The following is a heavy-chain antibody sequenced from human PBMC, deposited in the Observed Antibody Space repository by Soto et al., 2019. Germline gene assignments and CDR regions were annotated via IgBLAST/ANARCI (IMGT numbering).Heavy chain of an antibody. Sequence: ASVKVSCKVSGYTLTELSMHWVRQAPGKGLEWMGGFDPEDGETIYAQKFQGRVTMTEDTSTDTAYMELSSLRSEDTAVYYCATRKIYSSSWPFEYWGQGTLVTVSS. CDR1: GYTLTELS. CDR2: FDPEDGET. J-gene: IGHJ4*02. CDR3: ATRKIYSSSWPFEY. D-gene: IGHD6-13*01. V-gene: IGHV1-24*01.